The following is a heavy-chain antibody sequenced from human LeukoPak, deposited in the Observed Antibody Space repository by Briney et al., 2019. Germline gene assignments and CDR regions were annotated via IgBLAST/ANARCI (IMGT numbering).Heavy chain of an antibody. J-gene: IGHJ4*02. Sequence: SETLSLTCTVSGGSISFYYWTWIRQPPGKGLEWIGYIYYSGSTNYNPSLKSRVTISVDTSKNQFSLKLSSVTAADTAVYYCARGDNYFDYWGQGTLVTVSS. CDR1: GGSISFYY. D-gene: IGHD3-16*01. CDR2: IYYSGST. CDR3: ARGDNYFDY. V-gene: IGHV4-59*08.